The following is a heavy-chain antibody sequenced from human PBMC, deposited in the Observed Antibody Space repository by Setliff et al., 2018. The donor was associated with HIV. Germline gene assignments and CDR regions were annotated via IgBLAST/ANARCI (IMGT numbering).Heavy chain of an antibody. CDR3: ARDREGTGSSWYYFDY. CDR1: GFTFSSYS. Sequence: PGGSLRLSCAASGFTFSSYSMNWVRQAPGKGLEWVSSISSSSYIYYADSVKGRFTISRDNAKNSLYMKMNSLRAEDTAVYYCARDREGTGSSWYYFDYWGQGTLVTVSS. CDR2: ISSSSYI. V-gene: IGHV3-21*01. D-gene: IGHD6-13*01. J-gene: IGHJ4*02.